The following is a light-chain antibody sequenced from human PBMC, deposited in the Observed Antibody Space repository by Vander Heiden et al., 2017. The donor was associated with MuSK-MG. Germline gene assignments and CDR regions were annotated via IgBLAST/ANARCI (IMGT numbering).Light chain of an antibody. CDR1: QDISGY. J-gene: IGKJ1*01. V-gene: IGKV1D-8*01. CDR3: QQDDNLPRT. Sequence: VIWMTQSPSSLSASAGDRVTISCRVSQDISGYLAWYQQKPGKAPELLIFGASTLQTGVPSRFSGSGSGTAFTLTISCLQSEDFATYYCQQDDNLPRTFGQGTKVEFK. CDR2: GAS.